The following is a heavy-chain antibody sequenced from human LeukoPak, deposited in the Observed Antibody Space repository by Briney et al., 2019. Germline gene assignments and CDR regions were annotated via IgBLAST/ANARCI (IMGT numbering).Heavy chain of an antibody. CDR1: GGSFSGYY. J-gene: IGHJ4*02. V-gene: IGHV4-34*01. CDR3: ASSARITTTTNDY. D-gene: IGHD3-22*01. CDR2: INHSGST. Sequence: PSETLSLTCAVYGGSFSGYYWSWIRQPPGKGPEWIGEINHSGSTNYNPSHKSRVTISVDTSKNQFSLKLSSVTAADTAVYYCASSARITTTTNDYWGQGTLVTVSP.